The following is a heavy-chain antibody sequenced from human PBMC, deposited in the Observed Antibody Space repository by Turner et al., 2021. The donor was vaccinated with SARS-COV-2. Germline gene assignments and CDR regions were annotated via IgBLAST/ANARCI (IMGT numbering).Heavy chain of an antibody. J-gene: IGHJ6*02. D-gene: IGHD3-22*01. CDR2: IYSGGRT. CDR3: ASEQDSSGFVGMDV. CDR1: GFTVGSNY. Sequence: EVQLVESGGGLVQPGGSLRLSCAASGFTVGSNYMSWVRQAAGKGLEWVSIIYSGGRTYYADSVKGRFTISRDNSKNTLYLQMNSLRAEDTAVYYCASEQDSSGFVGMDVWGQGTTVTVSS. V-gene: IGHV3-66*01.